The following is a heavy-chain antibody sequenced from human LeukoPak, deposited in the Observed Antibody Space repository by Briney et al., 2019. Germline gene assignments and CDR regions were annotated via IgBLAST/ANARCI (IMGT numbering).Heavy chain of an antibody. CDR3: ARQSYSAYATFDY. J-gene: IGHJ4*02. CDR2: LYHSGST. Sequence: SETLSLTCAVSGYSISSVYYWGWIWQPPGKGLEWIGSLYHSGSTYYNPSLKSRVTISVDTSKNQFSLKLTSVTAADTAVYYCARQSYSAYATFDYWGQGTLVTVSS. D-gene: IGHD5-12*01. V-gene: IGHV4-38-2*01. CDR1: GYSISSVYY.